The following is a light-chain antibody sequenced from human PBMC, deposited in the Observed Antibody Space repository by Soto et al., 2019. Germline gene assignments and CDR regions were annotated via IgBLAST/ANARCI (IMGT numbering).Light chain of an antibody. CDR2: DVS. J-gene: IGLJ1*01. V-gene: IGLV2-11*01. CDR1: SSDVGGYNY. Sequence: QSVLTQRRSVSGSPGQSVTISCTGTSSDVGGYNYVSWYQQHPGKAPKVMIYDVSERPSGVPDRFSGSKSGNTASLTISGLQAEDEADYYCCSYAGSPRYVLGIGTKLTVL. CDR3: CSYAGSPRYV.